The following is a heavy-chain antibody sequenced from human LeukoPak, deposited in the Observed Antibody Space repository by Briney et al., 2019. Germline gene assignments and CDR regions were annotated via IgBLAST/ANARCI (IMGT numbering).Heavy chain of an antibody. V-gene: IGHV3-33*01. CDR1: GFTFSSYG. CDR3: ARGGGLDV. D-gene: IGHD3-16*01. Sequence: GRSLRLSCAASGFTFSSYGMHWVRQAPGKGLEWVAVIWYDGSNKYYADSVKGRFTISRDNSKNTLYLQMSNLRAEDTAVYFCARGGGLDVWGQGATVTVSS. CDR2: IWYDGSNK. J-gene: IGHJ6*02.